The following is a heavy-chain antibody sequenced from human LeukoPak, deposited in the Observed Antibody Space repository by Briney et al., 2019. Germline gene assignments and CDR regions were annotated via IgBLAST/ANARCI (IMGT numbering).Heavy chain of an antibody. CDR3: AKGREFIAAAALRY. J-gene: IGHJ4*02. D-gene: IGHD6-13*01. CDR2: ISAYNGNT. CDR1: GYTFTSYG. V-gene: IGHV1-18*01. Sequence: ASVKVSCKASGYTFTSYGISWVRQAPGQGLEWMGWISAYNGNTNYAQKLQGRVTMTTDTSTSTAYMELRSLRSDDTAVYYCAKGREFIAAAALRYWGQGTLVTVSS.